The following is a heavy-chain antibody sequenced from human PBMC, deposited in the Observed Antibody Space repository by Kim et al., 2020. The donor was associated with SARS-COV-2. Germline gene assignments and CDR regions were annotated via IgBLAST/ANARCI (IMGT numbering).Heavy chain of an antibody. CDR2: INTNTGNP. V-gene: IGHV7-4-1*02. CDR1: GNTFSSYA. CDR3: ATSMLYGVITAFDL. J-gene: IGHJ3*01. D-gene: IGHD3-10*01. Sequence: ASVKVSCKPSGNTFSSYAMNWVRQAPGQGLEWMGWINTNTGNPTYAQGFTGRFVFSLDTSVATTYLQITSLKSEDTAVYYCATSMLYGVITAFDLWGQGTMVTVSS.